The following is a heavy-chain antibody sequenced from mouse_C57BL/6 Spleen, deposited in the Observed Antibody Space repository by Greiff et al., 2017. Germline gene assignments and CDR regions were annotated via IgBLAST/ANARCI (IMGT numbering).Heavy chain of an antibody. D-gene: IGHD2-13*01. J-gene: IGHJ4*01. V-gene: IGHV1-82*01. CDR2: IYPGDGDT. CDR1: GYAFSSSW. Sequence: VQLQQSGPELVKPGASVKISCKASGYAFSSSWMNWVKRRPGKGLEWIGRIYPGDGDTNYNGKFKGKATLTADKSSSTAYMQLSSLTSEDSAVYFCAREVILYAMDYWGQGTSVTVSS. CDR3: AREVILYAMDY.